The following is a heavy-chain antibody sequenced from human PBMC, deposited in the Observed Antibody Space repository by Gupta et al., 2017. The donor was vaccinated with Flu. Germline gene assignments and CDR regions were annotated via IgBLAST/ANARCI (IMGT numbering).Heavy chain of an antibody. CDR1: GGSISSYY. V-gene: IGHV4-59*01. J-gene: IGHJ4*02. CDR3: ARGGLLDSSDY. D-gene: IGHD3-22*01. Sequence: QVQLQESGPGLVKPSETLSLTCTVSGGSISSYYWSWIRQPPGKGLEWIGYIYYSGSTNYNPSLKSRVTISVDTSKNQFSLKLSSVTAVDTAVYYCARGGLLDSSDYWGQGTLVTVSS. CDR2: IYYSGST.